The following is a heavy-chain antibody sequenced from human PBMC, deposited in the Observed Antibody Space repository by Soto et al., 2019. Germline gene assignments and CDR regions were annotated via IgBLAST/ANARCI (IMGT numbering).Heavy chain of an antibody. CDR3: ATTIAAAGGYYFNY. J-gene: IGHJ4*02. D-gene: IGHD6-13*01. CDR2: ISGNGGST. CDR1: GFTFSSYA. V-gene: IGHV3-64*01. Sequence: GGSLRLSCEASGFTFSSYAMHWVRQAPGEGLEYVSAISGNGGSTYYANSVKGRFTISRDNSKNTLYLQMGSLRAEDMAVYYCATTIAAAGGYYFNYWGQGTLVTVSS.